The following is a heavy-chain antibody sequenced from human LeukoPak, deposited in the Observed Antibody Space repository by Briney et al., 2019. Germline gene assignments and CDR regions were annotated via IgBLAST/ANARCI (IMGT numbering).Heavy chain of an antibody. V-gene: IGHV4-59*08. CDR3: ARPTTDSSGWYGGGAFDI. J-gene: IGHJ3*02. D-gene: IGHD6-19*01. CDR2: IYYSGST. Sequence: PSETLSLTCTVSGGSINTYYWSWIRQPPGKGLEWIGYIYYSGSTNYNPSLKSRVTISVDTSKNQFSLKLSSVTAADTAVYYCARPTTDSSGWYGGGAFDIWGQGTMVTVSS. CDR1: GGSINTYY.